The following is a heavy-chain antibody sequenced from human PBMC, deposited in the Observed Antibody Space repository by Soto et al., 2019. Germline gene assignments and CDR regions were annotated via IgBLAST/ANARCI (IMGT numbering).Heavy chain of an antibody. CDR1: GYPFTTYG. J-gene: IGHJ4*01. CDR2: ISVSNGYT. Sequence: QVQLVQSGPEVKKPGASIKVSCKASGYPFTTYGINWVRQAPGQGLEWMGWISVSNGYTNYAQNLQGRVTMTADTSTNVAYMELRSLRSDDTAVYYCARENAAAASPTLDYWGHGTLVTFSS. D-gene: IGHD6-13*01. CDR3: ARENAAAASPTLDY. V-gene: IGHV1-18*01.